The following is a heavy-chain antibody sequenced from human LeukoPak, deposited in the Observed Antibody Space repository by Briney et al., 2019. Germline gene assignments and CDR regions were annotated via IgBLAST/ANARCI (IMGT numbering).Heavy chain of an antibody. CDR2: IIPIFGTA. V-gene: IGHV1-69*13. D-gene: IGHD3-22*01. CDR3: ARDRHDSSGYYWCYFDY. J-gene: IGHJ4*02. Sequence: SVKVSRKASGGTFSSYAISWVRQAPGQGLEWMGGIIPIFGTANYAQKFQGRVTITADESTSTAYMELSSLRSEDTAVYYCARDRHDSSGYYWCYFDYWGQGTLVTVSS. CDR1: GGTFSSYA.